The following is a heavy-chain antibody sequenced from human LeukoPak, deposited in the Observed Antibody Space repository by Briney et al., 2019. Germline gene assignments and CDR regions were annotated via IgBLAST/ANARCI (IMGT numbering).Heavy chain of an antibody. CDR3: ARHGSSWSRGAFDI. V-gene: IGHV4-59*08. Sequence: SETLSLTCTVSGGSISSYYWSWIRQPPGKGLEWIGYIYYSGSTNYNPSLKSRVTISVDTSKNQFSLKLSSVTAADTAVYCCARHGSSWSRGAFDIWGQGTMVTVSS. CDR2: IYYSGST. J-gene: IGHJ3*02. D-gene: IGHD6-13*01. CDR1: GGSISSYY.